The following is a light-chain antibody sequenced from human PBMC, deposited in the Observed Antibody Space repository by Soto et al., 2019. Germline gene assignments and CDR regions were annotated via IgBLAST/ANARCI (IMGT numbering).Light chain of an antibody. CDR1: QNIGSW. J-gene: IGKJ1*01. Sequence: DTQMTQSPSTLSASVGDRVTITCRASQNIGSWLAWYQQKPGKAPKLLIYKASSLESGVPSRFSGSGSGTEFTLTISSLQPDDFATYYCQQYNSYWTFGQGTRVEIK. V-gene: IGKV1-5*03. CDR2: KAS. CDR3: QQYNSYWT.